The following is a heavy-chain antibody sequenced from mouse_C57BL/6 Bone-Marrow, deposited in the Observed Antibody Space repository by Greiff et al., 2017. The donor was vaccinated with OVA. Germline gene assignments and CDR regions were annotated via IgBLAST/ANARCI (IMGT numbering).Heavy chain of an antibody. CDR2: IYPGSGNT. D-gene: IGHD1-1*02. CDR1: GYSFTSYY. V-gene: IGHV1-66*01. Sequence: QVQLQQSGPELVKPGASVKISCKASGYSFTSYYIHWVKQRPGQGLEWIGWIYPGSGNTKYNEKFKGKATLTADTSSSTAYMQLSSLTAADAAVYYCARGRDYPPMDYWGQGTSVTVSS. CDR3: ARGRDYPPMDY. J-gene: IGHJ4*01.